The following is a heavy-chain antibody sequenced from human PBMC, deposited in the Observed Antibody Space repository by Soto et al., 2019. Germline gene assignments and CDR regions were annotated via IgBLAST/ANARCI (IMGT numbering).Heavy chain of an antibody. D-gene: IGHD3-22*01. CDR2: IYQSGTT. CDR3: ARDNRSGYYSDY. J-gene: IGHJ4*02. V-gene: IGHV4-30-2*01. Sequence: QLQLQESGSGLVKPSQTLSLTCTVSGGSISSGGYSWNWIRQPPGKGLEWIGNIYQSGTTDYNPSLKSRVSISVDSSKNQFSLKLSSVTAADTAVYYCARDNRSGYYSDYWGQGTLVTVSS. CDR1: GGSISSGGYS.